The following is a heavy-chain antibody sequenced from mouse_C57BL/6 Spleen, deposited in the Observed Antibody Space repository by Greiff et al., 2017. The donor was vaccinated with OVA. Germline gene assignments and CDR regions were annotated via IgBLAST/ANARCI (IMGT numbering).Heavy chain of an antibody. Sequence: EVKLVESGGGLVQPGGSLSLSCAASGFTFTDYYMSWVRQPPGKALEWLGFIRNKANGYTTEYSASVKGRFTISRDNSQSILYLQMNALRAEDSATEYCARYGGMDYDVGDYFGYWGQGTTLTVSS. CDR1: GFTFTDYY. D-gene: IGHD2-4*01. V-gene: IGHV7-3*01. CDR3: ARYGGMDYDVGDYFGY. CDR2: IRNKANGYTT. J-gene: IGHJ2*01.